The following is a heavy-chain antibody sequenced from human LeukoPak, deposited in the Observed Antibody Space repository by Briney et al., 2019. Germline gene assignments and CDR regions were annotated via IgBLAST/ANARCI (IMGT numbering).Heavy chain of an antibody. CDR3: ARVLVVPAADHYYYYYMDV. Sequence: SVKVSCKASGGTFISYAISWVRQAPGQGLEWMGGIIPIFGTANYAQKFQGRVTITADESTSTAYMELSSLRSEDTAVYYCARVLVVPAADHYYYYYMDVWGKGTTVTVSS. CDR2: IIPIFGTA. J-gene: IGHJ6*03. V-gene: IGHV1-69*13. CDR1: GGTFISYA. D-gene: IGHD2-2*01.